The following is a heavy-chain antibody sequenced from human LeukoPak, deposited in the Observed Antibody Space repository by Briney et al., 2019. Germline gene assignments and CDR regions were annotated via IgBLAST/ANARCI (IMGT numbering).Heavy chain of an antibody. CDR3: ASKGYGSGSYYNGYYFDY. CDR1: GGTFSSYA. CDR2: IIPIFGTA. V-gene: IGHV1-69*13. Sequence: ASVKVSCKASGGTFSSYAISWVRQAPGQGLEWMGGIIPIFGTANYAQKFQGRVTITADESTSTAYMELSSLRSEDTAVYYCASKGYGSGSYYNGYYFDYWGQGTLVTVSS. J-gene: IGHJ4*02. D-gene: IGHD3-10*01.